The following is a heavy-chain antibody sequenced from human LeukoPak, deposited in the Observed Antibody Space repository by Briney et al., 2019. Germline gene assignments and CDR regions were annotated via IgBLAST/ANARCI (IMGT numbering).Heavy chain of an antibody. CDR1: GFTFSTYR. CDR2: ISGSGGST. V-gene: IGHV3-23*01. CDR3: AKDLDYYDSSGIFDY. Sequence: GGSLRLSCTASGFTFSTYRMNWVRQAPGKGLEWVSAISGSGGSTYYADSVKGRFTISRDNSKNTLYLQMNSLRAEDTAVYYCAKDLDYYDSSGIFDYWGQGTLVTVSS. J-gene: IGHJ4*02. D-gene: IGHD3-22*01.